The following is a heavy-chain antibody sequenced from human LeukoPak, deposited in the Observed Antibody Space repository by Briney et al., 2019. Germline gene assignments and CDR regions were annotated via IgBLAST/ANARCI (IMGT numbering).Heavy chain of an antibody. J-gene: IGHJ4*02. CDR1: GYTFTGYY. V-gene: IGHV1-2*02. CDR3: ARDSGWLRLLGFWGY. D-gene: IGHD6-19*01. Sequence: ASVKVSCKASGYTFTGYYMHWVRQAPGQGLEWMGWINPNSGGTNYAQKFQGRVTMTRDTSISTAYMELSRLRSDDTAVYYCARDSGWLRLLGFWGYWGQGTLVTVSS. CDR2: INPNSGGT.